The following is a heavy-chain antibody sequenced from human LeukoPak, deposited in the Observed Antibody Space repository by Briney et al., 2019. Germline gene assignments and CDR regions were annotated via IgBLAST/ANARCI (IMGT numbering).Heavy chain of an antibody. V-gene: IGHV4-34*01. D-gene: IGHD1-26*01. Sequence: SETLSLTCAVSDGSLRGYYWSWIRQPPGKGLEWIGEINHSGSTNYNPSLESRVTISEETSKNKFSLKVTSVTAADTAVYYCARGRGSYYPDWGQGTLVTVSS. J-gene: IGHJ4*02. CDR2: INHSGST. CDR3: ARGRGSYYPD. CDR1: DGSLRGYY.